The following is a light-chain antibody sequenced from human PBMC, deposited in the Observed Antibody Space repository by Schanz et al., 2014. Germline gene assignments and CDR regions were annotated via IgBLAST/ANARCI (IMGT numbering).Light chain of an antibody. V-gene: IGKV3-15*01. J-gene: IGKJ2*01. Sequence: EIVMTQSPATLSLSPGERATLSCRASQSVSSTLAWYQQKPGQAPRLLMYGVSNRATGIPARFSGSGSGTEFTLTISRLEPEDFAVYYCQQYGSSLMYTFGQGTKVEIK. CDR1: QSVSST. CDR2: GVS. CDR3: QQYGSSLMYT.